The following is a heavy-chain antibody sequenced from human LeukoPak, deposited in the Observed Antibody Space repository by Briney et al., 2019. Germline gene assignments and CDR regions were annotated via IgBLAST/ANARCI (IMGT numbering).Heavy chain of an antibody. CDR2: ISSSSSTI. CDR1: GFTFSSYS. CDR3: ARGGSYYNEAFDI. J-gene: IGHJ3*02. Sequence: GGSLRLSCAASGFTFSSYSMNWVRQAPGKGLEWVSYISSSSSTIYYADSVKGRFTISRDKAKNSLYLQMNSLRAEDTAVYYCARGGSYYNEAFDIWGQGTMVTVSS. D-gene: IGHD1-26*01. V-gene: IGHV3-48*01.